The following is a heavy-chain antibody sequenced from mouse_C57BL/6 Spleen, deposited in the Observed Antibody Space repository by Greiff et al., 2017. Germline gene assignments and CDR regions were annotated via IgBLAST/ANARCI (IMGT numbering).Heavy chain of an antibody. J-gene: IGHJ4*01. D-gene: IGHD2-4*01. CDR2: INPSTGGT. CDR1: GYSFTGYY. V-gene: IGHV1-42*01. CDR3: ARGGYDYDGSAMDY. Sequence: VQLQQSGPELVKPGASVKISCKASGYSFTGYYMNWVKQSPEKSLEWIGEINPSTGGTTYNQKFKAKATLTVDKSSSTAYMQLKSLTSEDSAVYYCARGGYDYDGSAMDYWGQGTSVTVSS.